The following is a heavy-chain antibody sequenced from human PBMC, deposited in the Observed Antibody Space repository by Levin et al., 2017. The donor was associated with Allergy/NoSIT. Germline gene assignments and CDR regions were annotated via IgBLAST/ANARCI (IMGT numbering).Heavy chain of an antibody. CDR3: AISEARAYADQSFDF. CDR2: INPSGGST. Sequence: GESLKISCRTSGYKFTMYHLHWVRQAPGQGLEWLGMINPSGGSTHYAQKFWGRVTLTRDTSASTVYMEVSSLTSDDTAVYYCAISEARAYADQSFDFWGQGTLITVSS. CDR1: GYKFTMYH. D-gene: IGHD4-17*01. J-gene: IGHJ4*02. V-gene: IGHV1-46*01.